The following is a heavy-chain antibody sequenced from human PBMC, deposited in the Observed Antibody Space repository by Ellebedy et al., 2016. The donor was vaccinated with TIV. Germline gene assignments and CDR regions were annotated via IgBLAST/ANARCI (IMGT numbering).Heavy chain of an antibody. CDR3: ARDRLQYRNNWFDP. V-gene: IGHV3-48*02. D-gene: IGHD4-11*01. CDR1: GFIFNNYA. Sequence: GGSLRLSCAASGFIFNNYAMTWVRQAPGKGLEWVSYISSSSSTIYYADSVKGRFTISRDNAKNSLYLQMNSLRDEDTAVYYCARDRLQYRNNWFDPWGQGTLVTVSS. J-gene: IGHJ5*02. CDR2: ISSSSSTI.